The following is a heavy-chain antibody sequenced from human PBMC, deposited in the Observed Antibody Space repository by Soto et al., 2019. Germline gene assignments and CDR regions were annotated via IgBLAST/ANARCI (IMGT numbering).Heavy chain of an antibody. J-gene: IGHJ4*02. CDR2: IKSKTNGGTT. V-gene: IGHV3-15*07. CDR1: DFTFSNAW. CDR3: ANRVPETQYSSSKKLDY. D-gene: IGHD6-6*01. Sequence: GGSLRLSCAASDFTFSNAWMNWVRQAPGKGLEWVGLIKSKTNGGTTAYAAPVKGRFTISRDDSKNTLYLQMNSLRAEDTAVYYCANRVPETQYSSSKKLDYWGQGTLVTVSS.